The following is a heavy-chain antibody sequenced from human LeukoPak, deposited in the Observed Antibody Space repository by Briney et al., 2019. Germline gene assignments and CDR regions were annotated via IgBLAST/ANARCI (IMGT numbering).Heavy chain of an antibody. CDR1: GGSISSYS. J-gene: IGHJ3*02. CDR3: AREGSAFDI. V-gene: IGHV4-4*07. CDR2: IFASGST. Sequence: SETLSLTCTVSGGSISSYSWSWIRQPAGKGLEWIGRIFASGSTKYNPSLKSRVTMSVETSKKQFSLKLSSVTAADTAVYYCAREGSAFDIWGQGTMVTVSS.